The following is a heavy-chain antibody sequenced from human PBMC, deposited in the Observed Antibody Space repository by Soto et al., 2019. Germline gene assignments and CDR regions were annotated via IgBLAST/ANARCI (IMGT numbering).Heavy chain of an antibody. Sequence: EVQLVESGGGLVEPGGSLRLSCAASGFTFSHYEMNWVRQAPGKGLEWVSHISSSGRTIYYADSVKGRFTISRDNGKKSVSWHRGSRTSEDAPVYYWARHGYYVSRGYNYNYYAMDVWGHGPRVTVSS. J-gene: IGHJ6*02. CDR2: ISSSGRTI. V-gene: IGHV3-48*03. CDR1: GFTFSHYE. D-gene: IGHD3-22*01. CDR3: ARHGYYVSRGYNYNYYAMDV.